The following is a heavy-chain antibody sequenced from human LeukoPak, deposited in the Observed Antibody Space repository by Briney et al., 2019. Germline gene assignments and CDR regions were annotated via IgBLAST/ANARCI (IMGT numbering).Heavy chain of an antibody. CDR3: ARDRLIAVAGTGDY. V-gene: IGHV3-21*01. Sequence: GGSLRLSCAASGFTFSSYSMNWVRRAPGKGLEWVSSISSSSSYIYYVDSMKGRFTISRDNAKNSLYLQMNSLRAEDTAVYYCARDRLIAVAGTGDYWGQGTLVTVSS. D-gene: IGHD6-19*01. CDR2: ISSSSSYI. CDR1: GFTFSSYS. J-gene: IGHJ4*02.